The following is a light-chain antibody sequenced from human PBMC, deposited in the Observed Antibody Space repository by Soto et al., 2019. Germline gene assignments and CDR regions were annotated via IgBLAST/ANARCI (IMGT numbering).Light chain of an antibody. CDR3: QQSYSSPRK. CDR1: KGTSSY. CDR2: GVS. J-gene: IGKJ1*01. V-gene: IGKV1-39*01. Sequence: DIQLTQSPSSRSESVGDRVTITCLVNKGTSSYLNWYRQKPRKVPELLIYGVSSLHSGVPSRFSGSGSETDFTLTISSLQPEDFATYYCQQSYSSPRKFGQGTKGDIK.